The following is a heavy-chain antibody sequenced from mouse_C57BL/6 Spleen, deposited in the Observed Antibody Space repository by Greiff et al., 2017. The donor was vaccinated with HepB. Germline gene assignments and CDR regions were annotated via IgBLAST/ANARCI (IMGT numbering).Heavy chain of an antibody. J-gene: IGHJ2*01. CDR1: GFNIKDDY. CDR2: IDPENGDT. D-gene: IGHD2-12*01. Sequence: VHVKQSGAELVRPGASVKLSCTASGFNIKDDYMHWVKQRPEQGLEWIGWIDPENGDTEYASKFQGKATITADTSSNTAYLQLSSLTSEDTAVYYCTLRRRDFDYWGQGTTLTVSS. V-gene: IGHV14-4*01. CDR3: TLRRRDFDY.